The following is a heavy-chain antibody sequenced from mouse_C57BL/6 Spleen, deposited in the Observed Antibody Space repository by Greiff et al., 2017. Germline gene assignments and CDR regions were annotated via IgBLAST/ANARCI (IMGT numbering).Heavy chain of an antibody. Sequence: QVQLQQSGAELARPGASVKLSCKASGYTFTSYGISWVKQRTGQGLEWIGEIYPRSGNTYYNEKFKGKATLTADKSSSTAYMELRSLTSEDAAVYFCAREEDSSGYVLFAYWGQGTLVTVSA. CDR1: GYTFTSYG. J-gene: IGHJ3*01. V-gene: IGHV1-81*01. CDR3: AREEDSSGYVLFAY. CDR2: IYPRSGNT. D-gene: IGHD3-2*02.